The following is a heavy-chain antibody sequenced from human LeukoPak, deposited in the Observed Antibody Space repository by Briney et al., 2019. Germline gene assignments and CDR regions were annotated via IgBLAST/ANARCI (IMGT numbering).Heavy chain of an antibody. CDR3: ARQTYDSSGHIDY. Sequence: GESLKISCKRSGYSFTSYWIGWVRQMREKGLEWMGIIYPGDSDPRYSPPFQGQVTISADKSISTAYLQWSSLKASDTAMYYCARQTYDSSGHIDYWGQGTLVTVSS. CDR2: IYPGDSDP. CDR1: GYSFTSYW. J-gene: IGHJ4*02. V-gene: IGHV5-51*01. D-gene: IGHD3-22*01.